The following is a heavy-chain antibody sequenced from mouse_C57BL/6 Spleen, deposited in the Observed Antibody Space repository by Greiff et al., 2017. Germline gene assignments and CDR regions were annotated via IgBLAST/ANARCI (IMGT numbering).Heavy chain of an antibody. CDR3: ARSGYGSWYFDV. CDR1: GYTFTSYW. V-gene: IGHV1-69*01. J-gene: IGHJ1*03. D-gene: IGHD1-1*01. CDR2: IDPSDSYT. Sequence: VQLQQPGAELVMPGASVKLSCKASGYTFTSYWMHWVKQRPGKGLEWIGEIDPSDSYTNYNQKFKGKSTLTVDKSSSTAYMQLSSLTSEDSAVYYCARSGYGSWYFDVWGTGTTVTVSS.